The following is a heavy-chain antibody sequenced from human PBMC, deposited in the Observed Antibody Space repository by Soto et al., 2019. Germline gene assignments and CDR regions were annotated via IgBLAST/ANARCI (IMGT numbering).Heavy chain of an antibody. CDR1: GYTCTSYD. V-gene: IGHV1-8*01. CDR3: AGQGYSSSWYRLER. D-gene: IGHD6-13*01. J-gene: IGHJ1*01. CDR2: MNPNSGNT. Sequence: VPSIKCSCNASGYTCTSYDNNWVRQATEQGPEWMRWMNPNSGNTGYAQKFHGRVTTTMHTSINTAYMEWSRLRSEAPSLYDCAGQGYSSSWYRLERWGQGSRVGVSS.